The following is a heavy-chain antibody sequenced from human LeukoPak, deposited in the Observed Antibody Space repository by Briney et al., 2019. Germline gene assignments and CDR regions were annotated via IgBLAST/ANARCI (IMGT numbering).Heavy chain of an antibody. CDR2: INSDGSST. CDR3: ARGPPYGSGSYYPGDY. D-gene: IGHD3-10*01. J-gene: IGHJ4*02. CDR1: GFTFSSHW. Sequence: GGSLRLSCAASGFTFSSHWMHWVRRAPGKGLVWVSRINSDGSSTSYADSVKGRFTISRDNAKNTLYLRMNSLRAEDTAVYYCARGPPYGSGSYYPGDYWGQGTLVTVSS. V-gene: IGHV3-74*01.